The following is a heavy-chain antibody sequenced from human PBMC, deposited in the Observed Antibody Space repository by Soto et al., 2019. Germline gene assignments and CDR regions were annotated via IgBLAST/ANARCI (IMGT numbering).Heavy chain of an antibody. CDR3: AKNQERELPRVIDF. CDR1: GLTFSNYA. CDR2: MSGSSSTT. J-gene: IGHJ4*02. D-gene: IGHD1-7*01. Sequence: GGSMRLSCATSGLTFSNYAMSWVRQAPGGGLEWVSSMSGSSSTTYYADSVKGRFTISRDRSKNTLYLQMSSLRAEDTALYYCAKNQERELPRVIDFWGQGTLVTVSS. V-gene: IGHV3-23*01.